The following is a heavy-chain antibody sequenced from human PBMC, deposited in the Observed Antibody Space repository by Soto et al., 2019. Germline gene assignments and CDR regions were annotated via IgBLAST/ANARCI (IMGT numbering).Heavy chain of an antibody. CDR1: GGSFSGYY. CDR3: ARIGHRYAVGGD. Sequence: SETLSLTCAVYGGSFSGYYWSWIRQPPGKGLEWIGEINHSGSTNYNPSLKSRVTISVDTSKNQFSLKLSSVTAADTAVYYCARIGHRYAVGGDLGQGTLVTVSS. V-gene: IGHV4-34*01. D-gene: IGHD3-16*01. CDR2: INHSGST. J-gene: IGHJ4*02.